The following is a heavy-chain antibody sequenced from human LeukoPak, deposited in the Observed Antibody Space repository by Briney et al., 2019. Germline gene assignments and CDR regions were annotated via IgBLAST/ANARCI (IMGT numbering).Heavy chain of an antibody. D-gene: IGHD2-2*01. Sequence: ASVKVSCKASGYTFTSYDINWVRQATGQGLEWMGWMNPNSGNTGYAQKFQGRVTMTRNTSISTAYMELSSLRSEDTAVYYCASAYCSSTSCYHYYYGMDVWGQGTTVTL. CDR2: MNPNSGNT. CDR1: GYTFTSYD. CDR3: ASAYCSSTSCYHYYYGMDV. V-gene: IGHV1-8*01. J-gene: IGHJ6*02.